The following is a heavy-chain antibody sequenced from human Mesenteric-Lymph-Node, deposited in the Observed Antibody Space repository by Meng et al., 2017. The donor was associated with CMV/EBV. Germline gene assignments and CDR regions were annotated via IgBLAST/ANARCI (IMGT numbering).Heavy chain of an antibody. V-gene: IGHV1-46*01. CDR3: ARDSGGEGMIRDTRNYFDY. Sequence: GRQERGGGEEWMGIINANGDNKRDAKKYQRRITMSKNTSTSTDKMEMGVMRSEDTAVYCGARDSGGEGMIRDTRNYFDYWGQGTLVTVSS. J-gene: IGHJ4*02. D-gene: IGHD3-10*01. CDR2: INANGDNK.